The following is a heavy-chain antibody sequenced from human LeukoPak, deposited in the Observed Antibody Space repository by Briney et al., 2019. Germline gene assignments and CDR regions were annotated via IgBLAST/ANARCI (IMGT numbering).Heavy chain of an antibody. J-gene: IGHJ3*02. D-gene: IGHD2-21*02. V-gene: IGHV1-8*01. CDR1: GYTFSTYD. Sequence: ASVKVSCKASGYTFSTYDINWVRQAPGQGLEWMGWMNPKSGNTGYAEKLQGRVTMTWDTSISTAYIQLSSLTSEDTAIYYCAKSGSEGDLSDAFDIWGQGTMVTVSS. CDR2: MNPKSGNT. CDR3: AKSGSEGDLSDAFDI.